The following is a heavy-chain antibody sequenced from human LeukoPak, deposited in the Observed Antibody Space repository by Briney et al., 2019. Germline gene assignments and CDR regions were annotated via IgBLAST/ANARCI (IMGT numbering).Heavy chain of an antibody. Sequence: SETLSLTCTVSGASISGYYWSWIRQPPGKGLEWIGYIYHTGSTNYNPSLKSRVTLSLDTSRKQFSLKLSSVTAADTAVYYCARIMNYGAYLYYGLDVWGQGSTVTVSS. J-gene: IGHJ6*02. CDR1: GASISGYY. D-gene: IGHD4-17*01. CDR3: ARIMNYGAYLYYGLDV. V-gene: IGHV4-59*01. CDR2: IYHTGST.